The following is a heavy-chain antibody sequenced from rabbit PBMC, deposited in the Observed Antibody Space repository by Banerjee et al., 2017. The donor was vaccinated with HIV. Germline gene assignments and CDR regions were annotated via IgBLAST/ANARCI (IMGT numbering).Heavy chain of an antibody. CDR3: ARDLAGIIGWNFNL. D-gene: IGHD4-1*01. Sequence: GLEWIACINTSSGNTGYASWAKGRFTISRSTSLNTVDLKMTSLTVADTATYFCARDLAGIIGWNFNLWGQAPWSPS. CDR2: INTSSGNT. V-gene: IGHV1S43*01. J-gene: IGHJ4*01.